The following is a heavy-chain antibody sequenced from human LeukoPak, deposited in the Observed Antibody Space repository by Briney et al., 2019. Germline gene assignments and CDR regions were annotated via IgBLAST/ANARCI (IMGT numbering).Heavy chain of an antibody. Sequence: PSQTLSLTCTVSGGSISSGSYYWSWIRQPAGKGLEWIGRIYTSGSTNYNPSLKSRVTISVDTSKNQFSLKLSSVTAADTAVYYCAREETYGGVFPGTWWGQGTLVTVSS. J-gene: IGHJ4*02. CDR1: GGSISSGSYY. D-gene: IGHD3-16*01. V-gene: IGHV4-61*02. CDR3: AREETYGGVFPGTW. CDR2: IYTSGST.